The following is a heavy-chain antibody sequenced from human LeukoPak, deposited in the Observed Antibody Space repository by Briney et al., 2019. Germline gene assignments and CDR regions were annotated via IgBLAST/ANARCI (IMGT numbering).Heavy chain of an antibody. V-gene: IGHV4-30-2*01. CDR1: GGSISSGGYY. D-gene: IGHD2-8*01. J-gene: IGHJ3*02. CDR2: IYHSGST. CDR3: ARGYCTNGVCYDGTNAFDI. Sequence: PSETLSLTCTVSGGSISSGGYYWGWIRQPPGKGLEWIGYIYHSGSTYYNPSLKSRVTISVDRSKNQFSLKLSSVTAADTAVYYCARGYCTNGVCYDGTNAFDIWGQGTMVTVSS.